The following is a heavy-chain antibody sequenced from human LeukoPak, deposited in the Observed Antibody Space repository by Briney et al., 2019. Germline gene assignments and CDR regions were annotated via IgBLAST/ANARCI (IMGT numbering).Heavy chain of an antibody. Sequence: GGSLRLSCAASGFTFSSYAMHWVRQAPGKGLEWVAVISYDGSNKYYADSVKGRFTISRDNSKNTLYLQMNSLRAEDTAVYYCARDVPHIVVVTSHWFDPWGQGTLVTVSS. J-gene: IGHJ5*02. D-gene: IGHD2-21*02. CDR2: ISYDGSNK. CDR3: ARDVPHIVVVTSHWFDP. CDR1: GFTFSSYA. V-gene: IGHV3-30-3*01.